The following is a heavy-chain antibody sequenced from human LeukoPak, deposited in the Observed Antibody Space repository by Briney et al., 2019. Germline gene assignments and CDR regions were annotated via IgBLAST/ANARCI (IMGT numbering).Heavy chain of an antibody. CDR3: AQDHTTNNLGDDY. V-gene: IGHV3-23*01. CDR1: GFTFRNYA. Sequence: GGSLRLSCTASGFTFRNYAMSWVRQAPGKGLEWVSSISGSGGSTYFADSVKGRFTFSRDNSQNTRFLQMNSLRAEDTAVYYCAQDHTTNNLGDDYWGQGTLVTVSS. CDR2: ISGSGGST. J-gene: IGHJ4*02. D-gene: IGHD3-16*01.